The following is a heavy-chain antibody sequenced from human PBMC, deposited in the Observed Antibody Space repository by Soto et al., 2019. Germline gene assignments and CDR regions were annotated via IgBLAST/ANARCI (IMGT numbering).Heavy chain of an antibody. CDR3: ARDGYSSSWSSYYYYYYGMDV. CDR2: ISYDGSNK. Sequence: PGGSLRLSCAASGFTFSSYAMHWVRQAPGKGLEWVAVISYDGSNKYYADSVKGRFTISRDNSKNTLYLQMNSLRAEDTAVYYCARDGYSSSWSSYYYYYYGMDVWRQGTTVTVSS. V-gene: IGHV3-30-3*01. D-gene: IGHD6-13*01. CDR1: GFTFSSYA. J-gene: IGHJ6*02.